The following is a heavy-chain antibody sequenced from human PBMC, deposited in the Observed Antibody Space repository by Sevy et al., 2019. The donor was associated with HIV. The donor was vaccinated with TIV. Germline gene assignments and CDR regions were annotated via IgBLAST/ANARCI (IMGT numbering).Heavy chain of an antibody. CDR2: ISWNSASI. D-gene: IGHD2-8*01. Sequence: SLKISCAASGFTFDDYAMHWVRQAPGKGLEWVSGISWNSASIDYADSVKGRFTISRDNAKISLYLQMKSLRADDTALYYCARDRDDGYCTNGVCFNFDNWGQGTLVTVSS. CDR3: ARDRDDGYCTNGVCFNFDN. V-gene: IGHV3-9*01. CDR1: GFTFDDYA. J-gene: IGHJ4*01.